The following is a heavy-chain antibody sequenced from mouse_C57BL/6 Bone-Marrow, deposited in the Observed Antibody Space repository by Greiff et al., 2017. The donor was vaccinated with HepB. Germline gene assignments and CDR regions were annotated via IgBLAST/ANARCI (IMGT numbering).Heavy chain of an antibody. V-gene: IGHV14-4*01. D-gene: IGHD2-2*01. CDR1: GFNIKDDY. CDR3: TLWLRRVAY. CDR2: IDPENGDT. Sequence: EVQLQQSGAELVRPGASVKLSCTASGFNIKDDYMHWVKQRPEQGLEWIGWIDPENGDTEYASKFQGKATITADTSSNTVYLQLSSLTSEDTAVYYCTLWLRRVAYWGQGTLVTVSA. J-gene: IGHJ3*01.